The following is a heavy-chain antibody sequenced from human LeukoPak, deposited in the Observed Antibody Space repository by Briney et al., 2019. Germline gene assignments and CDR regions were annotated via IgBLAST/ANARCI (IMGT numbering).Heavy chain of an antibody. J-gene: IGHJ4*02. CDR1: GYTFTDYY. CDR2: VDPEDGET. CDR3: ATLGSSWDFDY. D-gene: IGHD6-13*01. Sequence: ASVKVSCKVSGYTFTDYYMYWVQQAPGKGLEWMGLVDPEDGETIYAEKFQGRVTITADTSTDAAYMELSSLRSEDTAVYYCATLGSSWDFDYWGQGTLVTVSS. V-gene: IGHV1-69-2*01.